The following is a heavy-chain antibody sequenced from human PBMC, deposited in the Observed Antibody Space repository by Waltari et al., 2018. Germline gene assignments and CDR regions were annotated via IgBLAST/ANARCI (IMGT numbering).Heavy chain of an antibody. V-gene: IGHV3-49*04. CDR2: IRSKAYGGTT. Sequence: VQLVQSGAEVKKPGASVKVSCKASGFTFGDYAMSWVRQAPGKGLEWVGFIRSKAYGGTTEYAASVKGRFTISRDDSKSIAYLQMNSLKTEDTAVYYCTRDWDYYDSSGYGYWGQGTLVTVSS. CDR3: TRDWDYYDSSGYGY. D-gene: IGHD3-22*01. CDR1: GFTFGDYA. J-gene: IGHJ4*02.